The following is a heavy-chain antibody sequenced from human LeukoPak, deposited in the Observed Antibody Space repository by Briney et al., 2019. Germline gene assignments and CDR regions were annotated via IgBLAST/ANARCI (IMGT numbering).Heavy chain of an antibody. J-gene: IGHJ4*02. D-gene: IGHD1-26*01. CDR2: INSDGSTT. CDR3: ASDSGSYGDY. Sequence: GGSLRLSRAASGFTFSSYWMHWVRQAPGKGLMWVSRINSDGSTTKYADSVKGRFTISRDNARNTLYLQMNSLRPEDTAVYYCASDSGSYGDYWGQGTLVTVSS. V-gene: IGHV3-74*03. CDR1: GFTFSSYW.